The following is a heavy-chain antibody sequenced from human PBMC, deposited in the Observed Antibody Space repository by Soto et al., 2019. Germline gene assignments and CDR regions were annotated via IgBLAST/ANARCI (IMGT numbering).Heavy chain of an antibody. J-gene: IGHJ4*02. CDR3: ARESNGDYQPFDY. CDR1: GGSISSGDYY. V-gene: IGHV4-30-4*01. CDR2: IYYSGST. Sequence: QVQLQESGPGLVKPSQTLSLTCAFSGGSISSGDYYWSWILQPPGNVLEWIGYIYYSGSTYYNPSLKSRVTISVDTSKNQFSLKLSSVNAGDTDVYYCARESNGDYQPFDYWGQGTLGTVSS. D-gene: IGHD4-17*01.